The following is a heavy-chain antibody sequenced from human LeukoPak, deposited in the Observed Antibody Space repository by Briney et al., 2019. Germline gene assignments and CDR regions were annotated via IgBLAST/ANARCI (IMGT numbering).Heavy chain of an antibody. Sequence: SETLSLTCTVSGGSISSYYWSWLRQPAGKGLEGIGRIYTSGSTNYNPSLKSRVTMSVDTSKNQFSLKLSPVTAADTAVYYCARGTYGDSLLSLDYWGQGTLVTVSS. D-gene: IGHD4-17*01. V-gene: IGHV4-4*07. J-gene: IGHJ4*02. CDR1: GGSISSYY. CDR2: IYTSGST. CDR3: ARGTYGDSLLSLDY.